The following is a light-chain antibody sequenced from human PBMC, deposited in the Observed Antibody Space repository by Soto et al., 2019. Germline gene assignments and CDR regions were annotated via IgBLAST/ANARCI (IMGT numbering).Light chain of an antibody. J-gene: IGKJ1*01. CDR1: QSITSY. CDR2: AAS. V-gene: IGKV1-39*01. CDR3: QQSYTTPWT. Sequence: DLQMTQSPSSLSASVGDRVTITCRASQSITSYLNWYQQKPGKAPQLLIYAASSLQSGVPSRFSGSGSETDFTLTISSLQPEDFATYFCQQSYTTPWTFGQGTKVEVK.